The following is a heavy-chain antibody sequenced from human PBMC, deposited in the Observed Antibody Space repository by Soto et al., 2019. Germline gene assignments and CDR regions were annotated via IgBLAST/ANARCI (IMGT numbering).Heavy chain of an antibody. CDR1: GYTFTGYY. CDR2: INPNSGAT. CDR3: ARDPKDIVVVPAAPGTVYNWFDP. D-gene: IGHD2-2*01. J-gene: IGHJ5*02. Sequence: GASVKVSCKASGYTFTGYYMHWVRQAPGQGLEWMGWINPNSGATNYAQKFQGRVTMTGDASTSTAYMELSSLRTEDTAVYYCARDPKDIVVVPAAPGTVYNWFDPWGQGTLVTVSS. V-gene: IGHV1-2*02.